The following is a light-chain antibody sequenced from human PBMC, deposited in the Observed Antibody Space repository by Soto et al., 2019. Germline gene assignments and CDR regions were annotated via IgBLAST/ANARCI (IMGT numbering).Light chain of an antibody. J-gene: IGLJ3*02. V-gene: IGLV2-14*01. CDR2: GVS. CDR1: SSDIGGYNF. CDR3: SSYTSSRSWV. Sequence: QSALTQPASVSGSPGQSITISCTGTSSDIGGYNFVSWYQQHPDKAPKLMIYGVSNRPSGVSNRFSGSKSGNTASLTISGLQAADEADYYCSSYTSSRSWVFGGGTKVTVL.